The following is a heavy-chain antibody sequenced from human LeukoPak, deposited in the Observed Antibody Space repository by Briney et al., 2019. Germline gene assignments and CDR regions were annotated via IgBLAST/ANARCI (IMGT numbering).Heavy chain of an antibody. CDR1: GFTFSNYA. V-gene: IGHV3-30*03. Sequence: GGSLRLSCAASGFTFSNYAMSWVRQAPGKGLEWVAVISYDGTNKYYADSVKGRFTISRDNSKNTLYLQMNSLRAEDTAVYYCTGSSSSHYYFDYWGQGTLVTVSS. J-gene: IGHJ4*02. CDR2: ISYDGTNK. CDR3: TGSSSSHYYFDY. D-gene: IGHD2-2*01.